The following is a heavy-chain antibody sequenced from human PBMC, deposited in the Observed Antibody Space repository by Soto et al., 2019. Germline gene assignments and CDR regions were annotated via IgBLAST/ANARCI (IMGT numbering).Heavy chain of an antibody. CDR3: ARQLDSSGYYWAI. CDR2: IYPGDSDT. Sequence: PGESLKISCKGSGYSFTSYCIGWVRQMPGKGLEWMGIIYPGDSDTRYSPSFQGQVTISADKSISTAYLQWSSLKASDTAMYYCARQLDSSGYYWAIWGKGTMVTASS. J-gene: IGHJ3*02. D-gene: IGHD3-22*01. CDR1: GYSFTSYC. V-gene: IGHV5-51*01.